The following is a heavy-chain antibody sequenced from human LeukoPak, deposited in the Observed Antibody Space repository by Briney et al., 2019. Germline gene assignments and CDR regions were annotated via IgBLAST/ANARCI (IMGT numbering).Heavy chain of an antibody. V-gene: IGHV1-24*01. D-gene: IGHD3-22*01. Sequence: ASVKVSCKVSGYTLTELSMHWVRQAPGKGLEWMGGFDPEDGETIYAQKFQGRVTMTEDTSTDTAYMELSSLRSEDTAVYYCALKITYYYDSSGYYSEYYFDYWGQGTLVTVSS. CDR2: FDPEDGET. CDR1: GYTLTELS. J-gene: IGHJ4*02. CDR3: ALKITYYYDSSGYYSEYYFDY.